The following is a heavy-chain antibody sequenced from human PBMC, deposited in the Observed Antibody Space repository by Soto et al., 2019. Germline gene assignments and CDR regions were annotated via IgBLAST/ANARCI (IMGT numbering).Heavy chain of an antibody. J-gene: IGHJ5*02. CDR2: INQSGSP. V-gene: IGHV4-4*02. D-gene: IGHD2-15*01. CDR3: AGLGMVAAHREFDA. Sequence: QVQLQESGPGLVKPSGTLSLTCAVSSGTISSSNWWTWVRQPPGKGLEWIGEINQSGSPNYNPSLQSRVTISVDRDKSQCFLKMSSVTAADTVKYYCAGLGMVAAHREFDAWGQGTLVTVSS. CDR1: SGTISSSNW.